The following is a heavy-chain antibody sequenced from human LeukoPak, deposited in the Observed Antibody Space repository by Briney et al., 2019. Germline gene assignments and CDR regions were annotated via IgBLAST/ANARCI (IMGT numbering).Heavy chain of an antibody. Sequence: SETLSLTCTVSGGSINSYYWSWIRQPPGKGLEWIGYIYYSGSTNYNPSLKSRVTISVDTSKNQFSLKLSSVTAADTALHYCARIDVEMATATYHTFDPWGQGILVTVSS. CDR1: GGSINSYY. V-gene: IGHV4-59*01. D-gene: IGHD5-24*01. J-gene: IGHJ5*02. CDR2: IYYSGST. CDR3: ARIDVEMATATYHTFDP.